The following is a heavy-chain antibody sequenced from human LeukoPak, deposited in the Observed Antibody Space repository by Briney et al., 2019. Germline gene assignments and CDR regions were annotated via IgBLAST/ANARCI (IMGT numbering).Heavy chain of an antibody. V-gene: IGHV3-66*01. CDR2: IYSGGST. CDR3: ARDYYYDSSGYSREDAFDI. D-gene: IGHD3-22*01. CDR1: GFTVSSNY. J-gene: IGHJ3*02. Sequence: GGSLRLSCAASGFTVSSNYMSWVRQAPGRGLEWVSVIYSGGSTYYADSVKGRFTISRDNSKNTLYLQMNSLRAEDTAVYYCARDYYYDSSGYSREDAFDIRGQGTMVTVSS.